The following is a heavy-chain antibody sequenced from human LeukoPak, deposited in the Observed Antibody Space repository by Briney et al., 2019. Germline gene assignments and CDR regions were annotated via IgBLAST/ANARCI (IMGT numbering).Heavy chain of an antibody. D-gene: IGHD3-22*01. CDR3: ARGLRGYYDTGGYTWDAFDI. Sequence: SVNVSCKASGGTFSSYAISWVRQAPGQGLEWMGGIIPIFGTANYAQKFQGRVTITADESTSTAYMELRSLRSDDTAVYYCARGLRGYYDTGGYTWDAFDIWGQGTMVTVSS. CDR1: GGTFSSYA. J-gene: IGHJ3*02. V-gene: IGHV1-69*13. CDR2: IIPIFGTA.